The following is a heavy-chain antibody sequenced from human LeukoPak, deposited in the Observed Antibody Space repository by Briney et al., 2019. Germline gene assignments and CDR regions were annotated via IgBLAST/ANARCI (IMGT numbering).Heavy chain of an antibody. CDR3: ARDPIVGATTNAFDI. J-gene: IGHJ3*02. CDR2: IIPIFGTA. D-gene: IGHD1-26*01. V-gene: IGHV1-69*05. Sequence: SVKVSCKASGGTFSSYAISWVRQAPGQGLEWMGGIIPIFGTANYAQKFQGRVTITTDESTSTAYMELSSLRSEDTAVYYCARDPIVGATTNAFDIWGQGTMVTVSS. CDR1: GGTFSSYA.